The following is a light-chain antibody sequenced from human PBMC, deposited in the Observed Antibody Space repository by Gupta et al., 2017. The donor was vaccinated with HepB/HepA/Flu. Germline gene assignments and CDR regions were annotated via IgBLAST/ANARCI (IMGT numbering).Light chain of an antibody. J-gene: IGLJ2*01. CDR3: NSVRSISTLV. V-gene: IGLV2-14*03. Sequence: QSALTHPPSVSGSPAQSITISCTGTSSDVGLYDFVSWYQQHPGRAPKLIIYDVYSRPSGISDRFSGSKSGNAASLTISGHEAEEEADYYCNSVRSISTLVFGGGTKVTVL. CDR2: DVY. CDR1: SSDVGLYDF.